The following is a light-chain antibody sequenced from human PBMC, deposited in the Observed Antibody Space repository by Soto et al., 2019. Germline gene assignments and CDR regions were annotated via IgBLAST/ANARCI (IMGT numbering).Light chain of an antibody. CDR2: DND. J-gene: IGLJ1*01. Sequence: QAVVTQPPSVSAAPGQRVIISCSGSSTNIGDNYVSWYQHLPGTAPKLVVYDNDRRPSELPGRFSGSKSGTSATLVITGLQTGDEADYYCGTWDDSLVSYVFGAGTMLTVL. CDR1: STNIGDNY. V-gene: IGLV1-51*01. CDR3: GTWDDSLVSYV.